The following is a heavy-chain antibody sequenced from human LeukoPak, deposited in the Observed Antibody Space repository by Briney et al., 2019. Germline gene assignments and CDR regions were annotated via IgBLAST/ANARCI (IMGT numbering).Heavy chain of an antibody. D-gene: IGHD3-9*01. V-gene: IGHV1-18*01. Sequence: ASVRVSSTPSVYTFTIYGISGVRQAPGQGLEWMGWISAYNGNTNYAQKLQGRVPMTTDTSTSTAYRELRSLRSDDTAVYYCARVGRFDWLPDYWGQGTLVSVSS. CDR1: VYTFTIYG. CDR2: ISAYNGNT. CDR3: ARVGRFDWLPDY. J-gene: IGHJ4*02.